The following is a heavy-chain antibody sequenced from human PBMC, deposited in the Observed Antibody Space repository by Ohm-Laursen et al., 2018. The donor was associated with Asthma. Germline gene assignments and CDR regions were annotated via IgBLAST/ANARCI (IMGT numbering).Heavy chain of an antibody. Sequence: SETLSLTCAVYGSFPGYFWTWVRPSPEMGLEWIGEINHIGEAYYNPSLASRVTISVDTSKKQFSLNLTSVTAADTAIYSCARGRTLRHWAQGTLVTVSS. CDR2: INHIGEA. CDR1: GSFPGYF. V-gene: IGHV4-34*01. CDR3: ARGRTLRH. J-gene: IGHJ4*02.